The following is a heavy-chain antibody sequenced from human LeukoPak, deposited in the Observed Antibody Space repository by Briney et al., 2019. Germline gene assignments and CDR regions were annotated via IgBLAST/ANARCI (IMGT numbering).Heavy chain of an antibody. Sequence: ASVKVSCKTSGYTFSNYGISWVRQAPGQGLEWMGWISPYNGPTNSAQRLQGRVTMTTDTSTSTAYMELGSLRSDDTAVYYCARTQSVVSADWGCDYWGQGTLVIVSS. D-gene: IGHD3-16*01. CDR3: ARTQSVVSADWGCDY. CDR2: ISPYNGPT. V-gene: IGHV1-18*01. J-gene: IGHJ4*02. CDR1: GYTFSNYG.